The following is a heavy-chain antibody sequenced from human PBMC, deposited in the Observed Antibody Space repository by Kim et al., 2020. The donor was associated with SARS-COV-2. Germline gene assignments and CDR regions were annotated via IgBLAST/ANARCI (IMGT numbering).Heavy chain of an antibody. D-gene: IGHD3-22*01. J-gene: IGHJ4*02. V-gene: IGHV3-21*01. Sequence: GGSLRLSCAASGFTFSSYSMNWVRQAPGKGLEWVSSISSSSSYIYYADSVKGRFTISRDNAKNSLYLQMNSLRAEDTAVYYCARDGFTGTTRLLLRWDYWGQGTLVTVSS. CDR1: GFTFSSYS. CDR3: ARDGFTGTTRLLLRWDY. CDR2: ISSSSSYI.